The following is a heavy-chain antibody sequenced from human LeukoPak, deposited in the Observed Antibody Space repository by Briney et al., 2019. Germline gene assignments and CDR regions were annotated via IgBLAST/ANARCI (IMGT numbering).Heavy chain of an antibody. V-gene: IGHV1-69*06. Sequence: SSVKVSCKASGGTFSSYAISWVRQAPGQGLEWMGGIIPIFGTANYAQKFQGRVTITAGKSTSTAYMELSSLRSEDTAVYYCARVGLVATLDYWGQGTLVTVSS. CDR1: GGTFSSYA. J-gene: IGHJ4*02. CDR2: IIPIFGTA. D-gene: IGHD5-12*01. CDR3: ARVGLVATLDY.